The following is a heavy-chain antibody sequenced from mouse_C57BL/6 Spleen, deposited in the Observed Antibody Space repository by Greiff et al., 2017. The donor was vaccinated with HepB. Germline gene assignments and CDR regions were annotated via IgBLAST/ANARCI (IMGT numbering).Heavy chain of an antibody. CDR1: GYTFTSYT. D-gene: IGHD2-1*01. J-gene: IGHJ4*01. CDR2: INPSRGYT. Sequence: VQLQQSGAELARPGASVKMSCKASGYTFTSYTMHWVNQRPGQGLEGIGYINPSRGYTKYNQKFKDKATLTADKSSSTAYMQLSSLTSEDSAVYYCASVYYGNYHYAMDYWGQGTSVTVSS. V-gene: IGHV1-4*01. CDR3: ASVYYGNYHYAMDY.